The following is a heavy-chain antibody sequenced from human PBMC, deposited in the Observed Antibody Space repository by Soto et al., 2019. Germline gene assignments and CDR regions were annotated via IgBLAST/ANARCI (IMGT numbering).Heavy chain of an antibody. J-gene: IGHJ6*02. D-gene: IGHD3-3*01. Sequence: SVKVSCKASGGTFTSYGIAWVRQAPGQGLEWMGGIMPIFGAPNYAQKFRGRVTITADESTSTAYMELSSLRSGDTAVYYCAVRSTYSHYYYALDVWGQGTTVTVSS. V-gene: IGHV1-69*13. CDR3: AVRSTYSHYYYALDV. CDR1: GGTFTSYG. CDR2: IMPIFGAP.